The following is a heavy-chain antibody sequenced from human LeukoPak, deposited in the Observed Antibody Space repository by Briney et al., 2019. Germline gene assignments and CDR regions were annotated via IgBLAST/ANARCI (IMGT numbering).Heavy chain of an antibody. CDR2: ISGSGGST. J-gene: IGHJ1*01. D-gene: IGHD2-15*01. Sequence: PGGSLRLSCAASGFTFSSYAMSWVRQAPGKGLEWVSAISGSGGSTYYADSVKGRFTISGDNSKNTLYLQMNSLRAEDTAVYYCAKDEYCSGGSCYPEYFQHWGQGTLVTVSS. V-gene: IGHV3-23*01. CDR3: AKDEYCSGGSCYPEYFQH. CDR1: GFTFSSYA.